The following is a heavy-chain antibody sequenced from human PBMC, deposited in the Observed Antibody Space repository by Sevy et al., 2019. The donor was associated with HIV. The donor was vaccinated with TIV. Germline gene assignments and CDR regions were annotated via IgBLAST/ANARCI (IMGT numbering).Heavy chain of an antibody. D-gene: IGHD3-22*01. CDR3: AKDLADYHSSGPRYYFDY. Sequence: GGSLRLSCAASGFTLSSYAMSWVRQAPGKGLEWVSAISGSGGRTYYANSVKGRFTISRDNSKNTLYLQMNSLRAEDTAVYYCAKDLADYHSSGPRYYFDYWGQGTLVTVSS. J-gene: IGHJ4*02. CDR2: ISGSGGRT. V-gene: IGHV3-23*01. CDR1: GFTLSSYA.